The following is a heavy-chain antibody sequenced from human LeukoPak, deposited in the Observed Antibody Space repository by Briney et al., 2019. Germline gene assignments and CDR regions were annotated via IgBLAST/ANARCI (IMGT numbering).Heavy chain of an antibody. J-gene: IGHJ3*02. CDR3: ARGPTTGYCRGGSCHDAFDI. D-gene: IGHD2-15*01. CDR1: GYTFTSYD. V-gene: IGHV1-18*01. Sequence: GASVKVSCKASGYTFTSYDINWVRQAPGQGLEWMGWINAYNGNTNYAQKLQGRVTMTTDTSTSTAYMERRSLRSDDTAVYYCARGPTTGYCRGGSCHDAFDIWGQGTMVTVSS. CDR2: INAYNGNT.